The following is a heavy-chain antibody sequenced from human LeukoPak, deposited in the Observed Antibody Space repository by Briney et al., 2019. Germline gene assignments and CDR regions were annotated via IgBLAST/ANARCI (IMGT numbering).Heavy chain of an antibody. J-gene: IGHJ6*03. D-gene: IGHD5-24*01. CDR1: GDSVSSNSAA. CDR2: TYYRSKWYN. V-gene: IGHV6-1*01. CDR3: AREGGRDGYEGGDYYYYMDV. Sequence: SQTLSLTCAISGDSVSSNSAAWNWIRQSPSRGLEWLGRTYYRSKWYNDYAVSVKSRITINPDTSKNQFSLQLNSVTPEDTAVYYCAREGGRDGYEGGDYYYYMDVWGQGTLVTVSS.